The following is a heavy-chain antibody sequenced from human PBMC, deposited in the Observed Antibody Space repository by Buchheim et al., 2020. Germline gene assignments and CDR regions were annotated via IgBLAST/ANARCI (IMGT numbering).Heavy chain of an antibody. D-gene: IGHD6-19*01. Sequence: EVHLVESGGGLVMPGESLRLSCMTSGFSFSPFGMTWVRQAPGKGLEWVATVGSGHHTFYAELVEGRFTISRDKARRSVYLQLNSLRVEDTAVYFCARDFSGWSRDYWGQGTL. CDR2: VGSGHHT. V-gene: IGHV3-21*01. J-gene: IGHJ4*02. CDR1: GFSFSPFG. CDR3: ARDFSGWSRDY.